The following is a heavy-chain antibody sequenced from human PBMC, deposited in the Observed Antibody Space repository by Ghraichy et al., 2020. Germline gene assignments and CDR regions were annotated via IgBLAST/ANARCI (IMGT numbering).Heavy chain of an antibody. J-gene: IGHJ4*02. CDR1: GDSVSSNSAA. CDR3: ARSNQQLVRRYFDY. D-gene: IGHD6-13*01. V-gene: IGHV6-1*01. CDR2: TYYRSKWYN. Sequence: SQTLSLTCAISGDSVSSNSAAWNWIRQSPSRGLEWLGRTYYRSKWYNDYAVSVKSRIIINPDTSKNQFSLQLNSVTPEDTAVYYCARSNQQLVRRYFDYWGQGTLVTVSS.